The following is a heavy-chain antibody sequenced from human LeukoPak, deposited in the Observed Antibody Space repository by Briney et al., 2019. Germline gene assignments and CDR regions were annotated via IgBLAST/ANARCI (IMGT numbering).Heavy chain of an antibody. Sequence: GGSLRLSCAASGFTFSSYAMSWVRQGPGKGLEWVSAISGSGGSTYYADSVKGRFTISRDNSKNTLYLQMNSLRAEDTAVYYCAKEASNRNYDFWSGYYGGEYFDYWGQGTLVTVSS. CDR3: AKEASNRNYDFWSGYYGGEYFDY. D-gene: IGHD3-3*01. CDR1: GFTFSSYA. CDR2: ISGSGGST. V-gene: IGHV3-23*01. J-gene: IGHJ4*02.